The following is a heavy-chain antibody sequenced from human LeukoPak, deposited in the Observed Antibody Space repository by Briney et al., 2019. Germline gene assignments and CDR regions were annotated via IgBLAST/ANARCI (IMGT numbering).Heavy chain of an antibody. CDR1: GFTFSSYA. V-gene: IGHV3-23*01. CDR3: ANSMLLLVVPAALGAFDI. D-gene: IGHD2-2*01. J-gene: IGHJ3*02. CDR2: ISGSGGST. Sequence: GGSLRLSCAASGFTFSSYAMSWVRQAPGKGLEWVSAISGSGGSTYYADSVKGRFTISRDNSKNTLYLQMNSLRAEDTAVYYCANSMLLLVVPAALGAFDIWGQGTMVTVSS.